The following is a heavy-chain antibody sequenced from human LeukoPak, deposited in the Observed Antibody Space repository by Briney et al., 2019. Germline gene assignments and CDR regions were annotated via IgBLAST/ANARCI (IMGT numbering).Heavy chain of an antibody. D-gene: IGHD6-13*01. CDR2: INVNGGAM. J-gene: IGHJ4*02. CDR1: GFSFKDYY. Sequence: GGSLRLSCAASGFSFKDYYFSWIRQAPGKGLEWVSFINVNGGAMYYADFVKGRFTISRDNAKSSLYLEMNSLRVEDTAVYYCARGPRILAAGSYYFDYWGQGSLVTFSS. V-gene: IGHV3-11*01. CDR3: ARGPRILAAGSYYFDY.